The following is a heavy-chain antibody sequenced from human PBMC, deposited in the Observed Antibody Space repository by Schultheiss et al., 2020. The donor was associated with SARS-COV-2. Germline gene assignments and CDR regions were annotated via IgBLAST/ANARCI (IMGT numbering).Heavy chain of an antibody. V-gene: IGHV4-4*07. CDR1: GGSISSYY. J-gene: IGHJ5*02. CDR2: IYTSGST. Sequence: SQTLSLTCTVSGGSISSYYWSWIRQPAGKGLEWIGRIYTSGSTYYNPSLKSRVTISVDRSKNQFSLKLSSVTAADTAVYYCARVPGPLGVYARNWFDPWGQGTLVTVSS. D-gene: IGHD2-8*02. CDR3: ARVPGPLGVYARNWFDP.